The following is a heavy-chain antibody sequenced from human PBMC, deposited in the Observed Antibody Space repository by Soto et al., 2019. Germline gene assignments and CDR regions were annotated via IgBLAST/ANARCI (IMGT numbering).Heavy chain of an antibody. D-gene: IGHD3-10*01. Sequence: CRAAAGGTCVDHARSWISKKQGKGLEWVSAISGSGGSTYYADSVKGRFTISRDNSKNTLYLQMNSLRAEDTAVYYCAKDRERYYYCSGSYYWGYYYYGLDIWGQATLVTVSS. CDR2: ISGSGGST. J-gene: IGHJ6*01. CDR3: AKDRERYYYCSGSYYWGYYYYGLDI. CDR1: GGTCVDHA. V-gene: IGHV3-23*01.